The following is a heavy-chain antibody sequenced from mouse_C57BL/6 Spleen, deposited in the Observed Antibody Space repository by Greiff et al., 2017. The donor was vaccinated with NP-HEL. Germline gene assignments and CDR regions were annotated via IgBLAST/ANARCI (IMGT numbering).Heavy chain of an antibody. CDR1: GFTFSDYG. Sequence: EVHLVESGGGLVKPGGSLKLSCAASGFTFSDYGMHWVRQAPEKGLEWVAYISSGSSTIYYADTVKGRFTISRDNAKNTLFLQMTSLRSEDTAMYYCARQAIKDYYGSSYWYFDVWGTGTTVTVSS. CDR3: ARQAIKDYYGSSYWYFDV. V-gene: IGHV5-17*01. CDR2: ISSGSSTI. D-gene: IGHD1-1*01. J-gene: IGHJ1*03.